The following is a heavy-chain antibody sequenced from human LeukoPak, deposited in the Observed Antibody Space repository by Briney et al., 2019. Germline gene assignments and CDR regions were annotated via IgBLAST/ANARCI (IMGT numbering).Heavy chain of an antibody. D-gene: IGHD4-17*01. V-gene: IGHV3-23*01. CDR1: GFTFSSYG. Sequence: PGRSLRLSCAASGFTFSSYGMHWVRQAPGKGLEWVSAISGSGGSTYYADSVKGRFTISRDNSKNTLYLQMNSLRAEDTAVYYCAKDVTTVRYWFDPWGQGTLVTVSS. CDR2: ISGSGGST. J-gene: IGHJ5*02. CDR3: AKDVTTVRYWFDP.